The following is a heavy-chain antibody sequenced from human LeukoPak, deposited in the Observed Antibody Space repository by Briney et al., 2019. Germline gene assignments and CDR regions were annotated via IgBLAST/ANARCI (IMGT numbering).Heavy chain of an antibody. D-gene: IGHD6-13*01. J-gene: IGHJ4*02. CDR1: GYTFSSYA. Sequence: GGSLRLXCAASGYTFSSYAMRWVRQAPGKGLEWVSSISGSGISTYYADSVKGRFTISRDNSKNTLYLQMNSLRAEDTALYYCAKIGIAAGDTDYWGQGTLVTVSS. CDR2: ISGSGIST. V-gene: IGHV3-23*01. CDR3: AKIGIAAGDTDY.